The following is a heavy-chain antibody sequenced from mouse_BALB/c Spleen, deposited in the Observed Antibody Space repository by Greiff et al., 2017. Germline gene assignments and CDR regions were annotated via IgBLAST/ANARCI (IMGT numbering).Heavy chain of an antibody. Sequence: EVQGVESGGGLVQPGGSLKLSCAASGFTFSSYTMSWVRQTPEKRLEWVAYISNGGGSTYYPDTVKGRFTISRDNAKNTLYLQMSSLKSEDTAMYYCARLYDVSYYYAMDYWGQGTSVTVAS. CDR1: GFTFSSYT. CDR3: ARLYDVSYYYAMDY. D-gene: IGHD2-14*01. V-gene: IGHV5-12-2*01. J-gene: IGHJ4*01. CDR2: ISNGGGST.